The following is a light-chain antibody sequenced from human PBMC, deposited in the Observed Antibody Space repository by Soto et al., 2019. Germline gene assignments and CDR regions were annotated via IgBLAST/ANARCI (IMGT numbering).Light chain of an antibody. CDR1: QSVGTY. J-gene: IGKJ4*01. Sequence: EIVLTQSPATLSLSPGERVTLSCRTSQSVGTYLAWYQQRTGQAPRLLIYDASKRTIGIPARFSGSGSGTDFILTISSLEPEDFAVYFCQRRSSWPLTFGGGTKVEIK. CDR2: DAS. CDR3: QRRSSWPLT. V-gene: IGKV3-11*01.